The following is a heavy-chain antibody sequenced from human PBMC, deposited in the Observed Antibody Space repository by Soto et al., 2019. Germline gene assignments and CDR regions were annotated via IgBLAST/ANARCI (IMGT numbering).Heavy chain of an antibody. CDR3: ASSHSSSSSYGMDV. CDR2: IYYSGST. D-gene: IGHD6-6*01. V-gene: IGHV4-39*01. Sequence: SETLSLTCTVSGGSISSSSYYWGWIRQPPGKGLEWIGSIYYSGSTYHNPSLKSRVTISVDTSKNQFSLKLSSVTAADTAVYYCASSHSSSSSYGMDVWGQGTTVTVSS. J-gene: IGHJ6*02. CDR1: GGSISSSSYY.